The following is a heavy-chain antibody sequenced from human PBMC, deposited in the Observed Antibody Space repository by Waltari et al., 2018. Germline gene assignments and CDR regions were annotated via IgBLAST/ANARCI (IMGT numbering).Heavy chain of an antibody. Sequence: QVQLQESGPGLVKPSGTLSLTCAVSGGSISSSNWWSWVRQPPGKGREWIGEIYHSGSTNYNPSLKSRVTISVDKSKNQFSLKLSSVTAADTAVYYCARGGYDFWSGHEYYYYGMDVWGQGTTVTVSS. CDR1: GGSISSSNW. D-gene: IGHD3-3*01. CDR3: ARGGYDFWSGHEYYYYGMDV. CDR2: IYHSGST. V-gene: IGHV4-4*02. J-gene: IGHJ6*02.